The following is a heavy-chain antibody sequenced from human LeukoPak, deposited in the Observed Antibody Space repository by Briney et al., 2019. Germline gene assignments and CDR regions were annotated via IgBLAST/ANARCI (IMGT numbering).Heavy chain of an antibody. CDR2: IRQDGSER. Sequence: GGSLRLSCAASGFTCSSYYMSWVRQAPGKGLEGVANIRQDGSERYYVDSVKGRFTISRDNAKNSLYLQMNSLRAEDTAVYYCASSPYYYYYMDVWGKGTTVTVSS. J-gene: IGHJ6*03. V-gene: IGHV3-7*01. CDR1: GFTCSSYY. CDR3: ASSPYYYYYMDV.